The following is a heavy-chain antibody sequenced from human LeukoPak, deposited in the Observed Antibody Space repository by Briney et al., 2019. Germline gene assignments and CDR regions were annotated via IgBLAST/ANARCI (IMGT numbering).Heavy chain of an antibody. V-gene: IGHV3-21*01. CDR2: ISGGSGYI. Sequence: GGSLRLSCAASGFTFSTYGMNWVRQAPGKGLEWVSSISGGSGYIYYEDSLKGRFTISRDNAKNSLYLQVNSLRVEDTAVYYCAREVTDSYYFDYWGQGALVTVSS. CDR3: AREVTDSYYFDY. CDR1: GFTFSTYG. J-gene: IGHJ4*02. D-gene: IGHD2-21*02.